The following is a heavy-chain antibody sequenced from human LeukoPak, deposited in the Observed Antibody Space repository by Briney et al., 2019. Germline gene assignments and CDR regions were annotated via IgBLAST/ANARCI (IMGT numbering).Heavy chain of an antibody. CDR3: ARSSPTVTTYYYYYYMDV. J-gene: IGHJ6*03. V-gene: IGHV1-18*01. D-gene: IGHD4-17*01. CDR2: ISAYNGNT. CDR1: GYTFTSYG. Sequence: GASVKVSFKASGYTFTSYGISWVRQAPGQGLEWMGWISAYNGNTNYAQKLQGRGTMTTDTSTSTAYMELSGLRSEDTAVYYCARSSPTVTTYYYYYYMDVWGKGTTVTISS.